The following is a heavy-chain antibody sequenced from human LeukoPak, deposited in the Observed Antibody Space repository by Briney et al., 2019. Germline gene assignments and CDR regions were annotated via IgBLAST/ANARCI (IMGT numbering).Heavy chain of an antibody. J-gene: IGHJ4*02. CDR2: IYPDDSDT. V-gene: IGHV5-51*01. D-gene: IGHD3-10*01. Sequence: GESLKISCKGSGYTFTSYWIGWVRQMLGKGMEWMGIIYPDDSDTSYSPSFQGQVTISADKSISTAYLQWSGLQASDNAMYYCARDYGSGSYYYDYWGQGTLVTVSS. CDR1: GYTFTSYW. CDR3: ARDYGSGSYYYDY.